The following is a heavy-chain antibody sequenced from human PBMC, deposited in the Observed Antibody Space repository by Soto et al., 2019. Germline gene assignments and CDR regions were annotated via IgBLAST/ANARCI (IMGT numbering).Heavy chain of an antibody. CDR2: INHSGST. J-gene: IGHJ6*02. CDR3: AISTMVRGVFFSYYGMDV. D-gene: IGHD3-10*01. V-gene: IGHV4-34*01. CDR1: GGSFSGYY. Sequence: LSLTCAVYGGSFSGYYWSWIRQPPGKGLEWIGEINHSGSTNYNPSLKSRVTISVDTSKNQFSLKLSSVTAADTAVYYCAISTMVRGVFFSYYGMDVWGQGTTVTVSS.